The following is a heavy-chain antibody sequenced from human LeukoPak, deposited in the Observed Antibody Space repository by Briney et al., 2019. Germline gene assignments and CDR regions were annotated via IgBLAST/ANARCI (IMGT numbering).Heavy chain of an antibody. CDR1: GYSFIRHG. D-gene: IGHD1-26*01. CDR3: ARALYGSYLDY. J-gene: IGHJ4*02. CDR2: ISPYNGET. V-gene: IGHV1-18*01. Sequence: VASVKVSCKASGYSFIRHGISWVRQAPGQGLEWMGWISPYNGETNYAQNLQGRFTLTTDTSTTTAFMELRSLRSDDTAVYYCARALYGSYLDYWGQGTLVTVSS.